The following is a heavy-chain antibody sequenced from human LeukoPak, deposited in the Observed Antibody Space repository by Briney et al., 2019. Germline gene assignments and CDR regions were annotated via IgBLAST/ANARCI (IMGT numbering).Heavy chain of an antibody. CDR3: ARVGEVGALGY. D-gene: IGHD1-26*01. J-gene: IGHJ4*02. V-gene: IGHV3-48*03. Sequence: GGSLRLSCAASGFTFSSYEMNWVRQAPGKGLEWVSYISSSGSTIYYADSVKGRFTISRDNAKNSLYLQVHSLRAEDTAVYYCARVGEVGALGYWGQGTLVTVSS. CDR2: ISSSGSTI. CDR1: GFTFSSYE.